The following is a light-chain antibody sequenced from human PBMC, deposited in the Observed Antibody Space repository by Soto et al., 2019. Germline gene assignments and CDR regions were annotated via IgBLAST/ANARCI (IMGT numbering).Light chain of an antibody. J-gene: IGKJ1*01. CDR1: QSVSSY. CDR2: DAS. CDR3: QQRSNWPPRT. V-gene: IGKV3-11*01. Sequence: EIELTQSPATLSLSPGERATLSCRASQSVSSYLAWYQQKPGQAPRLLIYDASNRATGIPARFSGSGSGTDFTLTISSLEPEDFAVYYCQQRSNWPPRTFGQGTKVEIK.